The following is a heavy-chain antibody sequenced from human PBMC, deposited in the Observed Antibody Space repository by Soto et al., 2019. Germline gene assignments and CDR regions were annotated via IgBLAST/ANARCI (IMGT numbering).Heavy chain of an antibody. CDR3: ARDRSLRLNSSGYGY. Sequence: ASVKVSCKASGYTFTSYGISWVRQAPGQGLEWMGWISAYNGNTNYAQKLQGRVTMTTDTSTSTAHMELRSLRSDDTAVYYCARDRSLRLNSSGYGYWGQGTLVTVSS. D-gene: IGHD3-22*01. CDR1: GYTFTSYG. V-gene: IGHV1-18*01. CDR2: ISAYNGNT. J-gene: IGHJ4*02.